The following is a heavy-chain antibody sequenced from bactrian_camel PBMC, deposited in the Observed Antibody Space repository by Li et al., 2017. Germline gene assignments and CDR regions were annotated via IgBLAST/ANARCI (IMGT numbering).Heavy chain of an antibody. Sequence: QVQLVESGGGSVQAGGSLKLSCVASGYLISSCGMGWYRQGPGNERDLVAVIDSDGSTSYADSVKGRFTISQDNAKNTLYLQMNSLKPEDTAMYYCAAGRAGCPIPPATTYDYFAQGTQVT. CDR2: IDSDGST. CDR3: AAGRAGCPIPPATTYDY. J-gene: IGHJ4*01. D-gene: IGHD3*01. V-gene: IGHV3S53*01. CDR1: GYLISSCG.